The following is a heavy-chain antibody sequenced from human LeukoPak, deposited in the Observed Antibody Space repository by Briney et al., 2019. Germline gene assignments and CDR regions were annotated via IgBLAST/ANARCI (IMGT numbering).Heavy chain of an antibody. Sequence: PGGSLRLSCAASGFTFSSYGMHWVRQAPGKGLEWVAVIWYDGSNKYYADSVKGRFTISRDNSKNTLYLQMNSQRAEDTAVYYCAREGILYYFDYWGQGTLVTVSS. CDR1: GFTFSSYG. CDR3: AREGILYYFDY. V-gene: IGHV3-33*01. J-gene: IGHJ4*02. D-gene: IGHD6-13*01. CDR2: IWYDGSNK.